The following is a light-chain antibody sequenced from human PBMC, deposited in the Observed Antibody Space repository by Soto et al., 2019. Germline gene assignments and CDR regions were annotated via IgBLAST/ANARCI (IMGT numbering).Light chain of an antibody. Sequence: QSALTQPASVSGSPGQSITISCTGTSSDVGAYNFVSWYQQHPGKVPKLMIFDVSSRPSGVSDRFSGSKSGNTASLTISGLQAEDEGDYYCSSYAGSSTQVFGRGTKVTVL. J-gene: IGLJ3*02. CDR3: SSYAGSSTQV. CDR1: SSDVGAYNF. V-gene: IGLV2-14*03. CDR2: DVS.